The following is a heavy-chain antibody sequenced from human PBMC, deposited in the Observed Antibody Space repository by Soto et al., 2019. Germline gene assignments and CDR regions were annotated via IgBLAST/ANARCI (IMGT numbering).Heavy chain of an antibody. CDR2: VFYGGT. Sequence: VSGRSMSSNYWSWIRQSPDKGLEWLGYVFYGGTDYNPSLGGRVSMSVETSKSQFSLKLTSVTVADTAVYYCASYRGALYFESWGPGILVTVSS. CDR1: GRSMSSNY. D-gene: IGHD3-16*01. V-gene: IGHV4-59*01. CDR3: ASYRGALYFES. J-gene: IGHJ4*02.